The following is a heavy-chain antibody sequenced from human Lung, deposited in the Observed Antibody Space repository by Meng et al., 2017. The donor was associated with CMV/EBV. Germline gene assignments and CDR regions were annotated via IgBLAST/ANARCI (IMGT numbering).Heavy chain of an antibody. J-gene: IGHJ1*01. Sequence: SETLSLTCTVSGGSISSGGYYWSWIRQQPGKGLEWIGYIYYSGSTYYNPSLKSRVTISVDTSKNQFSLKLSSVTAADTAVYYCARGGEPYCGGDCSPGYFQHWGLGTLVPSPQ. D-gene: IGHD2-21*01. CDR2: IYYSGST. CDR1: GGSISSGGYY. V-gene: IGHV4-31*03. CDR3: ARGGEPYCGGDCSPGYFQH.